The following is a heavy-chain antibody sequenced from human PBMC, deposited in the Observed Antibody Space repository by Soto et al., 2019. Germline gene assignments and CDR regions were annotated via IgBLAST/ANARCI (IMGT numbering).Heavy chain of an antibody. CDR3: ARQGGVGATYYFYGMDV. CDR2: IYPGDSDT. J-gene: IGHJ6*02. Sequence: GESLKISCKGSGYSFSSHWIGWVRQMPGKGLEWMGIIYPGDSDTRYSPSFQGQVTISADKSISTAYLQWSSLKASDTAMYYCARQGGVGATYYFYGMDVCGQGTTVTVSS. D-gene: IGHD1-26*01. V-gene: IGHV5-51*01. CDR1: GYSFSSHW.